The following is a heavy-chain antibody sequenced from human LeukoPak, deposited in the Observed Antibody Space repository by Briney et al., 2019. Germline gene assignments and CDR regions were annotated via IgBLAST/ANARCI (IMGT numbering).Heavy chain of an antibody. V-gene: IGHV1-18*01. CDR2: ISTYNGNT. J-gene: IGHJ3*02. Sequence: ASVKVSCKASGYTFTSYGISWVRQAPGQGLEWMGWISTYNGNTNSAQKVQGRVTMTTDTSTSTAYMDLRSLRSDDTAVYYCARCLVRGVIVKLAFDIWGQGTMVTVSS. CDR1: GYTFTSYG. D-gene: IGHD3-10*01. CDR3: ARCLVRGVIVKLAFDI.